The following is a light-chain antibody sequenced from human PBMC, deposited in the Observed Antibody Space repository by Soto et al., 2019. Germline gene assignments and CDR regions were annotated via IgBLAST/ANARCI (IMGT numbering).Light chain of an antibody. CDR1: QSISNR. CDR3: QQYDTYST. V-gene: IGKV1-5*01. Sequence: DIQLTQSPSSLSASVGDTVTITCRASQSISNRLAWYHQKPGKTPNLLIYDASNLGSGVPSRSSGSGSGTEFTLTISSLQPDDFATYYCQQYDTYSTFGQGTKVDIK. J-gene: IGKJ1*01. CDR2: DAS.